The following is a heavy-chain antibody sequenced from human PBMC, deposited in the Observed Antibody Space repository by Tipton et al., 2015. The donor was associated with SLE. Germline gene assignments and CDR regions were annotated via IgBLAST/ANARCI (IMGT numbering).Heavy chain of an antibody. V-gene: IGHV4-59*12. Sequence: TLSLTCTVSGGSINNYYWSLIRQTPGKGLEWIGNVFYSGSTYYNPSLKSRVSFSIDTSKHQFSLKLNSVTAADTAVYYCARRHYSGPFDSWGQGTLVTVSS. J-gene: IGHJ4*02. CDR3: ARRHYSGPFDS. CDR2: VFYSGST. D-gene: IGHD5-12*01. CDR1: GGSINNYY.